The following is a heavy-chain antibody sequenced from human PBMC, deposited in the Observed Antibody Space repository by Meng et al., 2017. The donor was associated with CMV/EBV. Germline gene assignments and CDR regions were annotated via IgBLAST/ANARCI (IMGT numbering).Heavy chain of an antibody. J-gene: IGHJ6*02. D-gene: IGHD4-11*01. CDR3: ARDRDGNYRYYYGLDV. Sequence: GESLKISCAASGFTVSSHYMSWVRQAPGKGLEWVSVIYSGGSTYYADSVKGRFTISRDNSKNTLYLQMNSLRAEDTAVYYCARDRDGNYRYYYGLDVWGQGTTVTVSS. V-gene: IGHV3-53*01. CDR1: GFTVSSHY. CDR2: IYSGGST.